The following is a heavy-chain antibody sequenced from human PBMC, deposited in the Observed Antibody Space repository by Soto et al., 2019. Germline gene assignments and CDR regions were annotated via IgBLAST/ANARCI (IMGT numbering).Heavy chain of an antibody. CDR1: GFTFSSYA. J-gene: IGHJ6*02. CDR3: ARDSVYDFWSGYLLCGMDV. CDR2: ISYDGSNK. Sequence: QVQLVESGGGVVQPGRSLRLSCAASGFTFSSYAMHWVRQAPGKGLEWVAVISYDGSNKYYADSVKGRFTISRDNSKNTLYLQMNSLRAEDTAVYYCARDSVYDFWSGYLLCGMDVWGQGTTVTVSS. D-gene: IGHD3-3*01. V-gene: IGHV3-30-3*01.